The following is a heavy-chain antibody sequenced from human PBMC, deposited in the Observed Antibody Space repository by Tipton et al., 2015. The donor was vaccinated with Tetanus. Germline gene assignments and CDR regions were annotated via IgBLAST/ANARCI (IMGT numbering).Heavy chain of an antibody. J-gene: IGHJ4*02. V-gene: IGHV4-4*02. CDR3: ARESITIFGVVSIDY. CDR1: GGSIRSSNW. D-gene: IGHD3-3*01. Sequence: TLSLTCAVSGGSIRSSNWWSWARQTPGKGLEWIGEIYHSGTTNYNPSLKSRVTMSVDNSKNQFSLKLNSVTAADTAVYYCARESITIFGVVSIDYWGQGTLVTVSS. CDR2: IYHSGTT.